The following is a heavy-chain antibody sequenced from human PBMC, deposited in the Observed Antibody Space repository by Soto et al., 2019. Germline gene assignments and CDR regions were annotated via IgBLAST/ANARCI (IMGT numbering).Heavy chain of an antibody. V-gene: IGHV3-21*01. CDR1: GFTFSSYT. D-gene: IGHD5-18*01. J-gene: IGHJ4*02. CDR2: ISSSSSYI. CDR3: AIDSIVDGYSYLFAY. Sequence: SRGSLRISCAASGFTFSSYTMNWVRQAPEKGLEWVSSISSSSSYIYYADSVKGRFTISRDNAKNSLYLQMNSLRAEDTAVYYCAIDSIVDGYSYLFAYWGQGTPVPVSS.